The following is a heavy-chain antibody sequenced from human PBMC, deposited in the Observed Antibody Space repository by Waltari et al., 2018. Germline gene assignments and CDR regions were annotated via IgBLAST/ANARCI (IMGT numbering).Heavy chain of an antibody. CDR2: ISYDGSNN. CDR3: ARDRLLWFRELSV. D-gene: IGHD3-10*01. V-gene: IGHV3-30*01. J-gene: IGHJ4*02. Sequence: QVQLVESGGGVVQPGRSLRLSCAASGFTFSSYAMHWVRQAPGKGLEWVAVISYDGSNNYYADSVKGRFTISRDNSKNTLYLQMNSLRAEDTAVYYCARDRLLWFRELSVWGQGTLVTVSS. CDR1: GFTFSSYA.